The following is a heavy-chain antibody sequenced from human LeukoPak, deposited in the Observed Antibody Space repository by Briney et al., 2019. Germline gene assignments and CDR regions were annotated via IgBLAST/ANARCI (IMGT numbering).Heavy chain of an antibody. CDR2: SIGSGGST. CDR3: AELGITMIGGV. D-gene: IGHD3-10*02. Sequence: GGSLRLSCEASGFTFSNSDMSWVRQAPGKGLEWVSGSIGSGGSTYYADSVKGRFTSSRDNSKNTLYLQMNSLRAEDTAVYYCAELGITMIGGVWGKGTTVTISS. CDR1: GFTFSNSD. V-gene: IGHV3-23*01. J-gene: IGHJ6*04.